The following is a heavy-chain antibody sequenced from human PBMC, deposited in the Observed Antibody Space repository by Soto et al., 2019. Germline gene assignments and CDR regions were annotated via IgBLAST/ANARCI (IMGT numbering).Heavy chain of an antibody. J-gene: IGHJ4*02. V-gene: IGHV3-49*04. D-gene: IGHD3-16*01. CDR3: TRASSLDFDF. CDR2: IRRNAYGGTT. CDR1: GFTFGDYA. Sequence: GGSLRLSCTTSGFTFGDYALSWVRQAPGKGLEWVGFIRRNAYGGTTDYAASVKGRFTISRDDSKSIAYLQMNSLRTEDTALYYYTRASSLDFDFWGQGTLVTVSS.